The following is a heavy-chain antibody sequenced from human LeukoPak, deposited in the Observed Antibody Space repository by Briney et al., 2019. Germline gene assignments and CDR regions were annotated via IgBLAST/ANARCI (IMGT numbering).Heavy chain of an antibody. J-gene: IGHJ3*02. CDR3: ARHSRSGYSGYENAFDI. Sequence: SETLSLTCTVSGGSISTYYWGWIRQPPGKGLERIGSIYYSGSTYYTPSLKSRVTISVDTSKNQFSLKLSSVTAADTAVYYCARHSRSGYSGYENAFDIWGQGTMVTVSS. D-gene: IGHD5-12*01. CDR2: IYYSGST. V-gene: IGHV4-39*01. CDR1: GGSISTYY.